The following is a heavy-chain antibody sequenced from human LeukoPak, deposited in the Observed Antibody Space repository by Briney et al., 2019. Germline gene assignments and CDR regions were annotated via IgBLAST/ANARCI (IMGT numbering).Heavy chain of an antibody. V-gene: IGHV4-34*01. D-gene: IGHD5-18*01. CDR2: INHSGST. CDR3: ASRRGYSYGYSIGN. J-gene: IGHJ4*02. Sequence: SETLSLTCAVYGGSFSGYYWSWIRQPPGKGLEWIGEINHSGSTNYNPSLKSRVSISVDTSKNQFSLKLSSVTAADTAVYYCASRRGYSYGYSIGNWGQGTLVTVSS. CDR1: GGSFSGYY.